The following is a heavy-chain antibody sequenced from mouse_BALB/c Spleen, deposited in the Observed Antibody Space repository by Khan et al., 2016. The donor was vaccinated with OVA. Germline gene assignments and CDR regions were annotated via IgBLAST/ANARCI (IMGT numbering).Heavy chain of an antibody. J-gene: IGHJ2*01. CDR2: ISSGSSTI. CDR1: GFTFSGFG. CDR3: ARRSYYYIDY. D-gene: IGHD1-1*01. Sequence: EVVLVESGGGLVQPGGSRKLSCAASGFTFSGFGMHWVRQAPEKGLEWVAYISSGSSTIYYADTVKGRFTISRDNPKNTLFLQMTSLRSEDTAMYYYARRSYYYIDYWGQGTTLTVSS. V-gene: IGHV5-17*02.